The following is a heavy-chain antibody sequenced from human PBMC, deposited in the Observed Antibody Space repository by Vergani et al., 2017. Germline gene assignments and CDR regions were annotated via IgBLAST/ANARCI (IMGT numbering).Heavy chain of an antibody. D-gene: IGHD5-18*01. Sequence: EVQLLESGGGLVQPGGSLRLSCAASGFTFSSYAMSWVRQAPGKGLEWVSAISGSGGSTYYADSVQGRFTISRDNSNNTLYLQMNSLRAEDTAVYYCAKESAWGYSYGDFDYWGQGTLVTVSS. CDR2: ISGSGGST. V-gene: IGHV3-23*01. CDR3: AKESAWGYSYGDFDY. J-gene: IGHJ4*02. CDR1: GFTFSSYA.